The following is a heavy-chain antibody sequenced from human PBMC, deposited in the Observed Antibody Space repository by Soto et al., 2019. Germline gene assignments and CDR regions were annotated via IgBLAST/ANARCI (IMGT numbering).Heavy chain of an antibody. CDR2: IKGEADGGTT. J-gene: IGHJ4*02. D-gene: IGHD3-22*01. V-gene: IGHV3-15*01. Sequence: HLVESGGGLIKPGGSLRLSCAASGFTFSNAWMSWVRQAPGKGLEWVGRIKGEADGGTTDYAAPVKGRITISRDHSKDTLYLRMNSLKTEDTAVYYCTTGLSNGYYNFDYWGQGTPVTVSS. CDR1: GFTFSNAW. CDR3: TTGLSNGYYNFDY.